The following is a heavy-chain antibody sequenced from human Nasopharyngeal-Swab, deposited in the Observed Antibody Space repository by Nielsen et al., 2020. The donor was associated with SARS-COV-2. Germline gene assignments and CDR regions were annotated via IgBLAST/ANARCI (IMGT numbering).Heavy chain of an antibody. CDR3: ARVWRDYYGLDV. D-gene: IGHD2-21*01. CDR2: INPDTGAT. J-gene: IGHJ6*02. CDR1: GYSFTGYY. V-gene: IGHV1-2*02. Sequence: ASVKVSCKASGYSFTGYYLHWVCQAPGQGLEWMGWINPDTGATNYAEKFQGRVTMTSDMALSTAYMEMSRLRSDDTAVYYCARVWRDYYGLDVWGQGTTVTVSS.